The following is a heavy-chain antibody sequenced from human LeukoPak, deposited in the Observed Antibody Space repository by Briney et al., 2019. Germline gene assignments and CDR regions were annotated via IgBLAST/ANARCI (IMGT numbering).Heavy chain of an antibody. V-gene: IGHV3-74*01. D-gene: IGHD1-1*01. J-gene: IGHJ5*02. Sequence: GGSPRLSCATSGFIFGNYRMHWVRQAPGKGLVWVSRINSDGSGTDYAESVKGRFTISRDNAKSTLYLHMSSLRVEDTAVYYCARDMNGLTWGQGTLVTVSS. CDR3: ARDMNGLT. CDR1: GFIFGNYR. CDR2: INSDGSGT.